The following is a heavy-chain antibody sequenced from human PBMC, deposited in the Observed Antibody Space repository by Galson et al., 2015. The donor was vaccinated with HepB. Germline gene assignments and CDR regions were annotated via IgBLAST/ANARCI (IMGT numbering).Heavy chain of an antibody. D-gene: IGHD6-13*01. V-gene: IGHV3-30*18. CDR3: AKDGGSSWLDY. CDR2: ISYDGSNK. J-gene: IGHJ4*02. Sequence: SLRLSCAASGFTFSSYGMHWVRQAPGKGLEWVAVISYDGSNKYYADSVKGRFTISRDNSKNTLYLQMNSLRAEDTAVYYCAKDGGSSWLDYWGQGTLVTVSS. CDR1: GFTFSSYG.